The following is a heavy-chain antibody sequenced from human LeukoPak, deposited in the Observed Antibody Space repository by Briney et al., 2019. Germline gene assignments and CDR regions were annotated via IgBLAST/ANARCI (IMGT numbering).Heavy chain of an antibody. J-gene: IGHJ3*02. CDR2: ISSSGSTI. Sequence: PGGSLRLSCAASGFTFSSYEMNWVRQAPGKGLEWVSYISSSGSTIYYADSVKGRFTISRDNAKNSLYLQVNSLRAEDTAVYYCASPSDCSGGSCYWRAFDIRGQGTMVTVSS. CDR3: ASPSDCSGGSCYWRAFDI. D-gene: IGHD2-15*01. V-gene: IGHV3-48*03. CDR1: GFTFSSYE.